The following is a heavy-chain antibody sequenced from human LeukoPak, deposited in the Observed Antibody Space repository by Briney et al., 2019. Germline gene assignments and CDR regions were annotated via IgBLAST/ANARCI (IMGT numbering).Heavy chain of an antibody. J-gene: IGHJ4*02. CDR2: ISAYNGNT. D-gene: IGHD2-21*02. CDR1: GYTFTSYG. V-gene: IGHV1-18*01. CDR3: ARDILPRIVVVTANLDY. Sequence: ASVKVSCKASGYTFTSYGISWVRQAPGQGLEWMGWISAYNGNTNYAQKLQGRVTMTTDTSTSTSYMELRRLRSDDTAVYYCARDILPRIVVVTANLDYWGQGTLVTVSS.